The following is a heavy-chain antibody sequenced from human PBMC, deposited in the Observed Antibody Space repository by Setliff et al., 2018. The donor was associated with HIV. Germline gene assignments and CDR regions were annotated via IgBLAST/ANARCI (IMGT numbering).Heavy chain of an antibody. CDR2: IYYTGST. J-gene: IGHJ6*04. Sequence: SETLSLTCTVSGASISSSSHHWAWIRQPPGKGLEYIGNIYYTGSTHHNPSLESRVATSVDTSKNQFSLKLSSVTAADTAVYYCARHDGGGWGKGTTVTVSS. CDR3: ARHDGGG. CDR1: GASISSSSHH. D-gene: IGHD3-16*01. V-gene: IGHV4-39*01.